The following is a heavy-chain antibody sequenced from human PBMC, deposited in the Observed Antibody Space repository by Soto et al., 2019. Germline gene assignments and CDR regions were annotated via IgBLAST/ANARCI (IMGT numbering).Heavy chain of an antibody. J-gene: IGHJ4*02. D-gene: IGHD3-10*01. Sequence: ASVKVSCKASGYTFTNYAMHWVRQAPGQRLEWLGWINGGNGNTKYSQKLQGRVTISRDTSASTAYMEMSSLRSEDTAVYYCATSGGGEDFDYWGQGTLVTVS. CDR3: ATSGGGEDFDY. CDR1: GYTFTNYA. V-gene: IGHV1-3*01. CDR2: INGGNGNT.